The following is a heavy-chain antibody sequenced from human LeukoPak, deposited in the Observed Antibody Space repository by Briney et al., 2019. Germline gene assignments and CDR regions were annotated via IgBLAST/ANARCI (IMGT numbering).Heavy chain of an antibody. V-gene: IGHV4-61*02. CDR1: GGSISSGSYY. Sequence: SQTLSLTCTVSGGSISSGSYYWSWIRQPAGKGLEWIGRIYTSGSTNYNPSLKSRVTISVDTSKNQFSLKLSAVTAADTAVFYCARESPPADYWGQGTLVTVSS. CDR2: IYTSGST. J-gene: IGHJ4*02. CDR3: ARESPPADY.